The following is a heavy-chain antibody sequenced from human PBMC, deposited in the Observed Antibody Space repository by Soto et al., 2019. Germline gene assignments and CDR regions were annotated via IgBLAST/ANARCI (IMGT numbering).Heavy chain of an antibody. CDR2: IYYSGST. CDR1: GGSISSSSYY. CDR3: ARDGTGAYGSGRSTYFDY. J-gene: IGHJ4*01. D-gene: IGHD3-10*01. Sequence: SETLSLTCTVSGGSISSSSYYWGWIRQPPGKGLEWIGSIYYSGSTYYNPSLKSRATISVATSENQFSLKLNSVTAADTAVYFCARDGTGAYGSGRSTYFDYWGQGALVTVS. V-gene: IGHV4-39*07.